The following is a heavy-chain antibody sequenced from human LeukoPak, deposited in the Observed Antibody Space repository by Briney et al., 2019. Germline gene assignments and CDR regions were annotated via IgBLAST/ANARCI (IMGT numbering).Heavy chain of an antibody. D-gene: IGHD3-22*01. J-gene: IGHJ4*02. CDR3: TKSDSSGYRTYHFDY. V-gene: IGHV3-21*01. Sequence: GGSLRLSCAASGFTFSSHSMNWVRQAPGKGLEWVSSISSSSSYIYYADSVKGRFTISRDNAKNSLYLQMNSLRPEDTAVYQCTKSDSSGYRTYHFDYWGQGTLVAVSS. CDR2: ISSSSSYI. CDR1: GFTFSSHS.